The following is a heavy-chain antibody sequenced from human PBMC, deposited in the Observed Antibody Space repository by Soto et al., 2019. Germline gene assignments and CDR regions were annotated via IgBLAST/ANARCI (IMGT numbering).Heavy chain of an antibody. CDR2: IYYSGST. CDR3: ATLSKHYIGVVTVFDY. V-gene: IGHV4-39*01. D-gene: IGHD3-3*01. CDR1: GGSISSSSYY. J-gene: IGHJ4*02. Sequence: QLQLQESGPGLVKPSETLSLTCTVSGGSISSSSYYWGWIRQPPGKGLEWIGSIYYSGSTYYNPSLKSRVTISVDTSKNQFSLKLSSVTAADTAVYYCATLSKHYIGVVTVFDYWGQGTLVTVSS.